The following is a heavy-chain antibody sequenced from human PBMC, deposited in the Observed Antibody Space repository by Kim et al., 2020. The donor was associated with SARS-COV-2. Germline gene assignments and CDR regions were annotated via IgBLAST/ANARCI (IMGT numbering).Heavy chain of an antibody. CDR3: ARDRVLAAAGPHCFDY. CDR2: ISGSGLYI. Sequence: GGSLRLSCAASGFSFSSYSMNWVRQAPGKGLEWVSSISGSGLYIDYADSLKGRFTVSRDNTRDSVYLQINSLRAEDTAVYFCARDRVLAAAGPHCFDYWGQGTPVTVSS. J-gene: IGHJ4*02. V-gene: IGHV3-21*01. D-gene: IGHD6-13*01. CDR1: GFSFSSYS.